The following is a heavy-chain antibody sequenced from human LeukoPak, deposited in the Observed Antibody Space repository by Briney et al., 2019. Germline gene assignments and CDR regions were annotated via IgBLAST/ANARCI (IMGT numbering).Heavy chain of an antibody. Sequence: GESLKISCKGSGYSFTSYWIGWVRQMPGKGLGWMGIIYPGDSDTRYSPSFQGQVTISADKSISTAYLQWSSLKASDTAMYYCVRQARGRGGVGYFDYWGQGTLVTVSS. D-gene: IGHD3-10*01. CDR3: VRQARGRGGVGYFDY. J-gene: IGHJ4*02. CDR2: IYPGDSDT. CDR1: GYSFTSYW. V-gene: IGHV5-51*01.